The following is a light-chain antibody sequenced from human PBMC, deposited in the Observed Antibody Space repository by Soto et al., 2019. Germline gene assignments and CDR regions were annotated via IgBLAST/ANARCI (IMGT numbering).Light chain of an antibody. Sequence: QSALTQPASVSGSPGQSITISCTGTSSDIGTYNLVSWYLQHPGKAPKLMIYKDTERPSGVSNRFSGSKSGNTASLTISGLQTEDEADYYCCSYVGRGSYVSGTGTKLTVL. CDR3: CSYVGRGSYV. V-gene: IGLV2-23*01. CDR1: SSDIGTYNL. CDR2: KDT. J-gene: IGLJ1*01.